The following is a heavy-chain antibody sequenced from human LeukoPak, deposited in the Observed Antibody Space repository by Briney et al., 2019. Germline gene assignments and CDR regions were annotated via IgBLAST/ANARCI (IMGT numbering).Heavy chain of an antibody. Sequence: SETLSLTCSVSGGSIRSYYWSWIRQPPGKGLEWIGYIYYSGSTNYNPSLKSRVTISVDTSKNQFSLKLSSVTAADTAVYYCARVVVGSSGRYYYYYMDVWGKGTTVTVSS. CDR2: IYYSGST. D-gene: IGHD2-15*01. J-gene: IGHJ6*03. CDR1: GGSIRSYY. CDR3: ARVVVGSSGRYYYYYMDV. V-gene: IGHV4-59*01.